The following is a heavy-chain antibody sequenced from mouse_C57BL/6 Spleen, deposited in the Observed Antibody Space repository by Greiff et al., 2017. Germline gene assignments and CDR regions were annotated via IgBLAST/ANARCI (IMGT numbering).Heavy chain of an antibody. CDR2: IHPSDSDT. J-gene: IGHJ1*03. CDR3: AITRPVVAHWYFDV. CDR1: GYTFTSYW. V-gene: IGHV1-74*01. D-gene: IGHD1-1*01. Sequence: QVQLQQPGAELVKPGASVKVSCKASGYTFTSYWMHWVKQRPGQGLEWIGRIHPSDSDTNYNQKFKGKATLTVDKSSSTAYMQLSSLTSEDSAVYYCAITRPVVAHWYFDVWGTGTTVTVSS.